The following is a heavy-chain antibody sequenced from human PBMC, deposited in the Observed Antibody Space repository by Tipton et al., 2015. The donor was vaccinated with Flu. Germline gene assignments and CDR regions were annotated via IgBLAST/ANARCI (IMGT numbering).Heavy chain of an antibody. CDR2: IYTSGST. CDR3: ARDSLVGAPQD. Sequence: LRLSCTVSGGSISSYYWSWIRQPAGKGLEWIGRIYTSGSTNYNPSLKSRVTMSVDTSKNQFSLKLSSVTAADTAVYYCARDSLVGAPQDWGQGTLVPVSS. D-gene: IGHD1-26*01. CDR1: GGSISSYY. J-gene: IGHJ4*02. V-gene: IGHV4-4*07.